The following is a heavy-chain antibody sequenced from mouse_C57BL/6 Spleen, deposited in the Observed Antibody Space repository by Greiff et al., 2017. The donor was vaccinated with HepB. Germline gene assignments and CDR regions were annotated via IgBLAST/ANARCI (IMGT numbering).Heavy chain of an antibody. V-gene: IGHV5-16*01. CDR1: GFTFSDYY. D-gene: IGHD1-1*01. Sequence: EVKLVESEGGLVQPGSSMKLSCTASGFTFSDYYMAWVRQVPEKGLEWVANISYDGSSTYYLDSLKSRFIISRDNAKNILYLQMSSLKSEDTATYYCARDNGSSSYYFDYWGQGTTLTVSS. CDR2: ISYDGSST. CDR3: ARDNGSSSYYFDY. J-gene: IGHJ2*01.